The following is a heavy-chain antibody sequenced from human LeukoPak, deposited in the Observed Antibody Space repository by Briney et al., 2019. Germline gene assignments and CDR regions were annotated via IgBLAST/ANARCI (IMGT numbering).Heavy chain of an antibody. CDR3: ATATPANYRYYFGL. V-gene: IGHV3-21*01. CDR1: GFTFSSYS. D-gene: IGHD2/OR15-2a*01. Sequence: PGGSLRLSCAASGFTFSSYSMNWARQAPGKGLEWVSSISSSSSYIYYADSVKGRFTISRNNAKNSLYLQMNSLRAEDTAVYYCATATPANYRYYFGLRGQGTLVT. J-gene: IGHJ4*02. CDR2: ISSSSSYI.